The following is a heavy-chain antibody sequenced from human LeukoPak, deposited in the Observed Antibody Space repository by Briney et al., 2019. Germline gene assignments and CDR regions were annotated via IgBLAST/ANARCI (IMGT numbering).Heavy chain of an antibody. Sequence: GGSLRLSCAASGFTFSSYSMNWVRQAPGKGLEWVSYISSSSSTIYYADSVKGRFTISRDNAKNSLYLQMNSLRAEDTAVYYCARDRVAGTRVVYFQHWGQGTLVTVSS. J-gene: IGHJ1*01. CDR1: GFTFSSYS. CDR2: ISSSSSTI. V-gene: IGHV3-48*04. D-gene: IGHD6-19*01. CDR3: ARDRVAGTRVVYFQH.